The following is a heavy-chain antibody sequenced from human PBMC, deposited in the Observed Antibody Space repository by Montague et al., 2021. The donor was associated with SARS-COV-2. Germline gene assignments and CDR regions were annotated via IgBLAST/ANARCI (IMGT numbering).Heavy chain of an antibody. CDR2: ISYSGNT. D-gene: IGHD3-16*01. Sequence: SETLSLTCTVSGDSISSSNYDWIWIRPPPGKGLEWIGYISYSGNTNYNPSLKSRVTISIDTSKNQFSLKVSSVTATDTAMYYCARRLDYWDGTCQRTHFDYWGQGTLVTVSS. CDR3: ARRLDYWDGTCQRTHFDY. CDR1: GDSISSSNYD. V-gene: IGHV4-39*01. J-gene: IGHJ4*02.